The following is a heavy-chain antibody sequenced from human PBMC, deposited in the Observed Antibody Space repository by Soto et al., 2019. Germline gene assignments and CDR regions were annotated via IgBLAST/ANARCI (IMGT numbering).Heavy chain of an antibody. CDR1: GGTFSSYA. CDR2: IIPIFGTA. J-gene: IGHJ2*01. V-gene: IGHV1-69*06. D-gene: IGHD2-15*01. CDR3: ARGEGYCSGGSCYGNWYFDL. Sequence: QVQLVQSGAEVKKPGSSVKVSCKASGGTFSSYAISWVRQAPGQGLEWMGGIIPIFGTANYAQKFQGRVTITADKSTSTDYMELSSLRAEDTAVYYCARGEGYCSGGSCYGNWYFDLWGRGTLVTVSS.